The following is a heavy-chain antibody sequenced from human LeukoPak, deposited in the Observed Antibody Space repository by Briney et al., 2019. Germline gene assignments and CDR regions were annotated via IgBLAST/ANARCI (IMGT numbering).Heavy chain of an antibody. J-gene: IGHJ6*03. Sequence: PGGSLRLSCAASGFSFSNYNMNWVRQAPGKALEWDSSITSSSTYIYYGDSVKGRFTISRDNAKNSLYLQMNGLRAEDTAVYYCAREGRVWFGEFVDYMDVWGKGTTVTVSS. CDR2: ITSSSTYI. CDR1: GFSFSNYN. CDR3: AREGRVWFGEFVDYMDV. V-gene: IGHV3-21*01. D-gene: IGHD3-10*01.